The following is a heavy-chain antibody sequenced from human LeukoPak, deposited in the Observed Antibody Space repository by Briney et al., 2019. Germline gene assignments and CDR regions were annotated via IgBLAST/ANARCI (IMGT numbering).Heavy chain of an antibody. CDR3: ARGPLDY. V-gene: IGHV3-72*01. J-gene: IGHJ4*02. CDR2: TRNKANSYTT. Sequence: PGGSLRPSCAASGFTFSDHYMDWVRQAPGKGLEWVGRTRNKANSYTTEYAASVKGRFTISRDDSKNSLYLQMNSLKTEDTAVYYCARGPLDYWGQGTLVTVSS. CDR1: GFTFSDHY.